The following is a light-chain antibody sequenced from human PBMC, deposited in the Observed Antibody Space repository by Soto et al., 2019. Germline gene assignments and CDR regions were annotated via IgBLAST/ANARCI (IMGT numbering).Light chain of an antibody. CDR2: AAS. J-gene: IGKJ1*01. CDR1: QTVSSNY. V-gene: IGKV3-20*01. CDR3: QLYGTSPKP. Sequence: EIVLTQSPGTLSLSPGERATLSCRASQTVSSNYLAWYQQKPGQAPRLLIYAASTRATGIPDRFSGRGSGTDFTLSISRLEPEDFAVYYCQLYGTSPKPFGQGTKVEIK.